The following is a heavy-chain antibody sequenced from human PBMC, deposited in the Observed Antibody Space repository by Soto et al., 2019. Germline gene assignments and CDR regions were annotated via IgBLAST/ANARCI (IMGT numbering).Heavy chain of an antibody. V-gene: IGHV1-2*04. CDR3: ARGDLLRKDYYYYYGMDV. J-gene: IGHJ6*02. D-gene: IGHD2-15*01. Sequence: ASVKVSCKASGYTFTSYYMHWVRQAPGQGLEWMGWINPNSGGTNYAQKFQGWVTMTRDTSISTAYMELSRLRSDDTAVYYCARGDLLRKDYYYYYGMDVWGQGTTVTVSS. CDR2: INPNSGGT. CDR1: GYTFTSYY.